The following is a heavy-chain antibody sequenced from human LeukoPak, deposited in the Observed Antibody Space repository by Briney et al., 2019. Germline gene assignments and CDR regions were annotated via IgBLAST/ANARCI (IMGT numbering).Heavy chain of an antibody. D-gene: IGHD6-19*01. J-gene: IGHJ6*03. V-gene: IGHV1-18*01. Sequence: ASVTVSCKASDYTFTSYGISWVRQAPGQGLEWMGWISAYNGNTNYAQKLQGRVTMTTDTSTSTAYMELRSLRSDDTAVYYCARDPPVAGSYYYYMDVWGKGTTVTVSS. CDR1: DYTFTSYG. CDR3: ARDPPVAGSYYYYMDV. CDR2: ISAYNGNT.